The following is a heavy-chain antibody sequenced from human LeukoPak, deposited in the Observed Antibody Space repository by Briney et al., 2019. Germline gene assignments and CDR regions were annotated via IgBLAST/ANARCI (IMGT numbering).Heavy chain of an antibody. Sequence: PGGSLRLYCAASGYTFSSYAMSWVRQAPGKGLEWVSLISDSGGNAYYADSVKGRFTISRDNSKNTLYLQMNSLRVEDTAMYYCAKDRPEDYWGQGTLVTVSS. CDR1: GYTFSSYA. V-gene: IGHV3-23*01. CDR3: AKDRPEDY. J-gene: IGHJ4*02. CDR2: ISDSGGNA.